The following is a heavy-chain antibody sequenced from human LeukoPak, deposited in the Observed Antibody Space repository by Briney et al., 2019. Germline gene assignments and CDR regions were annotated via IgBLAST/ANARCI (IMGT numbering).Heavy chain of an antibody. CDR2: IWSDGTNT. J-gene: IGHJ4*02. CDR1: GFTFSHYG. V-gene: IGHV3-33*01. Sequence: GGSLRLSCAAAGFTFSHYGMLWVRQAPGQGLEWVAVIWSDGTNTYYAASVKGRFTISRDDSDKTVYLQMNSLRPEDTGVYYCARDAQRGFDYSNSLRYWGQGTPVAVS. D-gene: IGHD4-11*01. CDR3: ARDAQRGFDYSNSLRY.